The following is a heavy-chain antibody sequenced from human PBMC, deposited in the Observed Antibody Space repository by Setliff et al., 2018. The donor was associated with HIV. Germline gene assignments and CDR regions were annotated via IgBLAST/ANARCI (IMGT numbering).Heavy chain of an antibody. CDR1: GGSISSSSYY. V-gene: IGHV4-39*07. CDR2: IYYSGST. D-gene: IGHD2-15*01. Sequence: ETLSLTCTVSGGSISSSSYYWGWIRQPPGKGLEWIGSIYYSGSTNYNPSLKSRVTISVDTSKNQFSLKLSSVTAADTAVYYCARDAYCSGGSCYSGYFDYWGQGTLVTVSS. CDR3: ARDAYCSGGSCYSGYFDY. J-gene: IGHJ4*02.